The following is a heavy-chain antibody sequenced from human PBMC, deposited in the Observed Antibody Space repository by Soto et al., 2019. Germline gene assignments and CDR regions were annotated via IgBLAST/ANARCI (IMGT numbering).Heavy chain of an antibody. CDR2: INHSGST. CDR3: AREGREDAFDI. V-gene: IGHV4-34*01. Sequence: PSETLSLTCAVYGGSFSGYYWSWIRQPPGKGLEWIGEINHSGSTYYNPSLKSRVTISVDRSKNQFSLKLSSVTAADTAVYYCAREGREDAFDIWGQGTMVTVSS. J-gene: IGHJ3*02. CDR1: GGSFSGYY.